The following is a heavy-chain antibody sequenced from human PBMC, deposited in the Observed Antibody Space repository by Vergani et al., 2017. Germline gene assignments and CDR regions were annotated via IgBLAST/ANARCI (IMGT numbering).Heavy chain of an antibody. J-gene: IGHJ4*02. CDR1: GGSISSYY. CDR2: IYYSGST. D-gene: IGHD2-15*01. V-gene: IGHV4-39*07. CDR3: ARDSERRMLLHCFDY. Sequence: QVQLQESGPGLVKPSETLSLTCTVSGGSISSYYWGWIRQPPGKGLEWIGSIYYSGSTYYNPSLKSRVTISVDTSKNQFSLKLSSVTAADTAVYYCARDSERRMLLHCFDYWGQGTLVTVSS.